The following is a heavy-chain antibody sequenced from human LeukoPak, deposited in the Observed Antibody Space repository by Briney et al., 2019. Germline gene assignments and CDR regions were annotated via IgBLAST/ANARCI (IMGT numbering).Heavy chain of an antibody. D-gene: IGHD1-14*01. J-gene: IGHJ4*02. CDR3: ARDNRGTFDY. CDR1: RFTFSTYW. Sequence: PGGSLRLSCAASRFTFSTYWMTWVRQAPGKGLEWVANINQYESEKYYVDSVKGRFTIPRDNTKDSLYLQMNSLRADDTAVYYCARDNRGTFDYWGQGTLVTVSS. V-gene: IGHV3-7*01. CDR2: INQYESEK.